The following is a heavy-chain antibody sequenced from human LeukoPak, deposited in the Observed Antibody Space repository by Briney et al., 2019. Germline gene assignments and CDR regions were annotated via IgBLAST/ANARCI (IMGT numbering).Heavy chain of an antibody. D-gene: IGHD6-19*01. Sequence: GASVKVSCKASGYTFTSYAMHWVRQAPGQRLEWMGWINAGNGNTKYSQKFQGRVTITRDTSASTAYMELSSLRSEDTAVYYCARATRYSSGRTSFDYWGQGTLVTVSS. V-gene: IGHV1-3*01. CDR2: INAGNGNT. CDR3: ARATRYSSGRTSFDY. J-gene: IGHJ4*02. CDR1: GYTFTSYA.